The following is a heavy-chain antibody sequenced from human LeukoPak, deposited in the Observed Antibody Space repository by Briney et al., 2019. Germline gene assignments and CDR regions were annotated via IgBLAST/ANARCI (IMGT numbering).Heavy chain of an antibody. Sequence: GASVKVSCKVSGYTLTELSMHWVRQAPGKGLEWMGGFDPEDGETIYAQKFQGRVTMTEDTSTDTAYMELSSLRSEDTAVYYCARDPLMDYGDYYGMDVWGQGTTVTVSS. V-gene: IGHV1-24*01. J-gene: IGHJ6*02. D-gene: IGHD4-17*01. CDR1: GYTLTELS. CDR3: ARDPLMDYGDYYGMDV. CDR2: FDPEDGET.